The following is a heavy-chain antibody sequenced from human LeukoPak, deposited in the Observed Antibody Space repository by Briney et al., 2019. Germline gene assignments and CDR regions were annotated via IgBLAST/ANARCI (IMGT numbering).Heavy chain of an antibody. Sequence: SVKVSCKASGGTFSSYAISWVRQAPGQGLERMGGIIPIFGTANYAQKFQGRVTITADESTSTAYMELSSLRSEDTAVYYCARDGPRGNCMDVWGKGTTVTVSS. V-gene: IGHV1-69*13. CDR1: GGTFSSYA. J-gene: IGHJ6*03. CDR3: ARDGPRGNCMDV. CDR2: IIPIFGTA. D-gene: IGHD3-10*01.